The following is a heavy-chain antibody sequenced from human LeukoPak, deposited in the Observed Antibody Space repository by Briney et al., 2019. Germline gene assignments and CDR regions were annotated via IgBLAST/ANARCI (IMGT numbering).Heavy chain of an antibody. J-gene: IGHJ4*02. CDR3: TGHHQAYSRTY. CDR2: MNPNTGNT. D-gene: IGHD4-11*01. Sequence: ASVKVSCKASGYTFTSYDINWVRQASGQGLEWMGWMNPNTGNTGYAQKFQGRVTITRNTSISTVYMELSSLRSEDTAVYYCTGHHQAYSRTYWGQGTLVTVSS. V-gene: IGHV1-8*03. CDR1: GYTFTSYD.